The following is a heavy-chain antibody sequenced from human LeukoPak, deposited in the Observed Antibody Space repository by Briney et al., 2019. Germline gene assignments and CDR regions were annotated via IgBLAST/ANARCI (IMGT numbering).Heavy chain of an antibody. CDR2: IKQDGSEK. CDR3: ARGGSPFY. CDR1: GFTFSSYW. J-gene: IGHJ4*02. D-gene: IGHD3-10*01. V-gene: IGHV3-7*01. Sequence: GGSLRLSCAASGFTFSSYWMSWVRQAPGKGLEWVANIKQDGSEKYYVDSVKGRFTISRDNAKNTVYLQMSSLRVEDTAVFYCARGGSPFYWGRGTPVTVSS.